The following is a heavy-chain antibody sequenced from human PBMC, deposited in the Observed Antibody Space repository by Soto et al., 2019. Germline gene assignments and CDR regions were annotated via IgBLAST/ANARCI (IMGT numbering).Heavy chain of an antibody. CDR3: AKDTYYYSTSGYYVFDH. Sequence: QVQLVESGGGVVQPGRSLRLSCAVSGFTFSTYGMQWVRQTPGKGLEWVARISHDGNTQNYADSVKGRFTISRDNAKNMLFLQMDGLRAEDTALFYCAKDTYYYSTSGYYVFDHWGQGTLVTVSS. V-gene: IGHV3-30*18. D-gene: IGHD3-22*01. J-gene: IGHJ4*02. CDR2: ISHDGNTQ. CDR1: GFTFSTYG.